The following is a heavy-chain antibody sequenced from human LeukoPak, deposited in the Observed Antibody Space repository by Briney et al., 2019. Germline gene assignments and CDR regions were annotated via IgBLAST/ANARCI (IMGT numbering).Heavy chain of an antibody. CDR1: GYTFTSCG. CDR3: ERVVITMIRGTTCYYYGLDL. CDR2: RSTYNGNT. J-gene: IGHJ6*02. Sequence: AGVKVSCKGSGYTFTSCGISRVRQPQGQGKEGEGWRSTYNGNTNNEQEHQGRGTITTDRDKSKNYMELKSLRSRDKDTYYYERVVITMIRGTTCYYYGLDLWGQGTMVTVSS. V-gene: IGHV1-18*01. D-gene: IGHD3-10*01.